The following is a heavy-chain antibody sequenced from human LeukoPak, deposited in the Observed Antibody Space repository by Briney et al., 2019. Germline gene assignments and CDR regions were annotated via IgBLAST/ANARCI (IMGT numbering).Heavy chain of an antibody. D-gene: IGHD4-17*01. CDR1: GFIVSSNY. V-gene: IGHV3-30*02. CDR3: SKIMTTVRYFWYGVDV. J-gene: IGHJ6*02. CDR2: IRYDGSNK. Sequence: PGGSLRLSCAASGFIVSSNYMSWVRQAPGKGLEWVAFIRYDGSNKYYADSVKGRFTISRDNSKNTLYLQMSSLRAEDTAVYYCSKIMTTVRYFWYGVDVWGQGTTVTVSS.